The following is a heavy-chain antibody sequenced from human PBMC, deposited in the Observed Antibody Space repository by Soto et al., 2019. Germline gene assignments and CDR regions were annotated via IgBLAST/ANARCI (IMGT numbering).Heavy chain of an antibody. J-gene: IGHJ6*03. D-gene: IGHD2-15*01. CDR2: INPSGGST. CDR1: GYTFTSYY. V-gene: IGHV1-46*01. Sequence: ASVKVSCKASGYTFTSYYMHWVRQAPGQGLEWMGIINPSGGSTNYAQKFQGWVTMTRDTSTSTAYMELSRLRSDDTAVYYCARDSGRGYCSGGSCYSGPGNYYYYMDVWGKGTTVTVSS. CDR3: ARDSGRGYCSGGSCYSGPGNYYYYMDV.